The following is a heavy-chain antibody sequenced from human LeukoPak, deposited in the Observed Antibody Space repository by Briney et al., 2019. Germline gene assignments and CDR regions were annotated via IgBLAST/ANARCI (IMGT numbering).Heavy chain of an antibody. Sequence: SETLSLTCSASGDSISTYHWHWIRKPPGKGLEWIGYMQSTGTRNYNPSLKSRVFMSVDTSKNQFVLNLSSVTAADTAVYYCARDNRHSYGRYFDHWGQGMLVIVSS. V-gene: IGHV4-59*01. D-gene: IGHD5-18*01. CDR1: GDSISTYH. CDR3: ARDNRHSYGRYFDH. J-gene: IGHJ4*02. CDR2: MQSTGTR.